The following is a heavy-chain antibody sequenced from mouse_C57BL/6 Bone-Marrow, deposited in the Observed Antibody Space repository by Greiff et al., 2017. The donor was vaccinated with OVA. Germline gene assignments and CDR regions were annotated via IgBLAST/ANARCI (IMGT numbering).Heavy chain of an antibody. CDR2: IYPRSGNT. V-gene: IGHV1-81*01. J-gene: IGHJ4*01. D-gene: IGHD2-2*01. CDR1: GYTFTSYG. CDR3: ASGMVTTDYAMDY. Sequence: QVQLQQSGAELARPGASVKLSCKASGYTFTSYGISWVKQRTGQGLEWIGEIYPRSGNTYYNEKFKGKATLTADKSSSTAYMELRSLTSEDSAVYFCASGMVTTDYAMDYWGQGTSVTVSS.